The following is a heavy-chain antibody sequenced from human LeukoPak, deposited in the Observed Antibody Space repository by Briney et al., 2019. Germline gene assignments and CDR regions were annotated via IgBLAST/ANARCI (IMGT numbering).Heavy chain of an antibody. CDR2: FYYSGSS. V-gene: IGHV4-39*01. CDR3: ATMGGGWHFQH. D-gene: IGHD6-19*01. CDR1: GDSISSSSYY. Sequence: PSETLSLTCTVSGDSISSSSYYWGWIRQPPAKGLEWIGTFYYSGSSFYNPSVKSRVTISVDTSKNQFSLKLTSVTAADTAVYYCATMGGGWHFQHWGQGTLVTVSS. J-gene: IGHJ1*01.